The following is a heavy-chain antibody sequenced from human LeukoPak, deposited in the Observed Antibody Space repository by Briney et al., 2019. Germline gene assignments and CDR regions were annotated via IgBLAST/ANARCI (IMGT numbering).Heavy chain of an antibody. CDR2: ISSSGGTI. D-gene: IGHD1-26*01. CDR1: GFTFSSYE. V-gene: IGHV3-48*03. Sequence: GGSLRLSCAASGFTFSSYEMNWVRQAPGKGLEWISHISSSGGTIYYADSVNGRFIISRDNARNSLYLQMNSLRAEDTAVYFCARDGRVTVGATRYDYWGQGTLVTVSS. J-gene: IGHJ4*02. CDR3: ARDGRVTVGATRYDY.